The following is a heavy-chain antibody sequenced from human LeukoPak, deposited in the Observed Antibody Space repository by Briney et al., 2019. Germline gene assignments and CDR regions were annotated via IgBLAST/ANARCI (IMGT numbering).Heavy chain of an antibody. J-gene: IGHJ4*02. CDR2: INWNGDDT. CDR3: ARGYDILTGYSRFDY. CDR1: GFTFDDYG. D-gene: IGHD3-9*01. V-gene: IGHV3-20*04. Sequence: PGGSLRLSCAVSGFTFDDYGMSWVRQAPGKGLEWVSGINWNGDDTAYAGSVRGRFTISRDNAKNSLYLQMNGLRAEDTALYYCARGYDILTGYSRFDYWGQGTLVTVSS.